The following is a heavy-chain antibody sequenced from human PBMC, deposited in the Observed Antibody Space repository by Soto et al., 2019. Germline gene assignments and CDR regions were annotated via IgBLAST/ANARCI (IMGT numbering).Heavy chain of an antibody. V-gene: IGHV1-18*01. CDR2: ISAYNGNT. Sequence: QVQLVQSGAEVKKPGATVTVSCKASGYTFSNYGISWVRQAPGQGLEWMGWISAYNGNTKYAQKLQGRVTMTTDTSTSTADMELRSLRSDDTAVYYCARDSPPVDYWGQGTLVTVSS. CDR1: GYTFSNYG. CDR3: ARDSPPVDY. J-gene: IGHJ4*02.